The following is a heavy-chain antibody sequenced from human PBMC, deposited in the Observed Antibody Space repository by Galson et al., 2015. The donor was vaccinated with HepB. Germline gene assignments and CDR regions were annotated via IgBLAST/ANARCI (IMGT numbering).Heavy chain of an antibody. CDR2: IDTDGTSA. Sequence: SLRLSCAASGFTFSRYRMYWVRQAPGKGLVWVSRIDTDGTSATYADSVKGRFTVSRDNARNTLFLQLNSLRAENTAVYYCANMCGYGDSQDYWGQGTLVTVSS. J-gene: IGHJ4*02. CDR1: GFTFSRYR. D-gene: IGHD2-15*01. V-gene: IGHV3-74*01. CDR3: ANMCGYGDSQDY.